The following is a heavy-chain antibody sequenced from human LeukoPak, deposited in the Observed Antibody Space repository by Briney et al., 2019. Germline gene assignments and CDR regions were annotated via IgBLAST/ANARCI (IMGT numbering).Heavy chain of an antibody. J-gene: IGHJ4*02. V-gene: IGHV4-61*02. CDR3: VADTISRTAGLGLDY. D-gene: IGHD5-24*01. Sequence: SETLSLTCTVSGGSIISGSYYWTWIRQSAGKGLECIGRVYTGGPTNYNPSLKSRVTISVDTSKNQFSLKLSSMTAADTAVYYCVADTISRTAGLGLDYWGQGTLVTVSS. CDR2: VYTGGPT. CDR1: GGSIISGSYY.